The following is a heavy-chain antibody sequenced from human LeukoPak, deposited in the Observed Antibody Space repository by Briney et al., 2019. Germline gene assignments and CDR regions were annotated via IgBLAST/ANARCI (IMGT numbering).Heavy chain of an antibody. J-gene: IGHJ5*02. CDR1: GFIISDFY. CDR2: SSTSGSTK. CDR3: ARESYYYGSGAFDP. D-gene: IGHD3-10*01. Sequence: GGSLRLSCAASGFIISDFYMSWIRQAPGKGLEWVSYSSTSGSTKSYADSVKGRFTISRDNAKNSLYLEMNSLRAEDTAVYYCARESYYYGSGAFDPWGQGTLVTVSS. V-gene: IGHV3-11*01.